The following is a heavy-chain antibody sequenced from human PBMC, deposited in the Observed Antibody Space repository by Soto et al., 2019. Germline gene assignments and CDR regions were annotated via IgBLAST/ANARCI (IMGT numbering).Heavy chain of an antibody. D-gene: IGHD2-15*01. J-gene: IGHJ1*01. Sequence: SETLSLTCSVSHVSVTTGNYYWSWIRQPPGKGLEWIGYIYYSGSTDYRPSLKSRVTISVDTSKNQFSLKLNSVTAADTAVYYCARDSDCSGGNCFEYVQHRGQGTLVTVSS. V-gene: IGHV4-61*01. CDR3: ARDSDCSGGNCFEYVQH. CDR2: IYYSGST. CDR1: HVSVTTGNYY.